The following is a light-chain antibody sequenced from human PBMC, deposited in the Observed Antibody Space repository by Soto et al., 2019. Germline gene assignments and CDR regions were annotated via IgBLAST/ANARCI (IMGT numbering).Light chain of an antibody. Sequence: EIVLTQSPAPLSFSPGERATLSCRASRSLASSSLAWYQHKPGQAPRLLIYAASSRATGIPDRFIGSGSGTDFTLTISRLEPDDSAVYYCHHYDSSPPYTFGQGTKLEIK. J-gene: IGKJ2*01. CDR2: AAS. CDR1: RSLASSS. V-gene: IGKV3-20*01. CDR3: HHYDSSPPYT.